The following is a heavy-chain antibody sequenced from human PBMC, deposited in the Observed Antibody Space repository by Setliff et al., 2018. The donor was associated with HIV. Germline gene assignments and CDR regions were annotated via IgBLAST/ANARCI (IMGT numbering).Heavy chain of an antibody. D-gene: IGHD3-22*01. J-gene: IGHJ3*01. CDR2: IEPSSGGT. CDR1: GYTFTAYY. Sequence: ASVKVSCKASGYTFTAYYIHWARQAPGHGLQLMGRIEPSSGGTNYIQKFRGRVTITRDTSIYTVYMELTGLTSDDTAVYYCARQDHSSVNSGSLYAFDVWGQGTMVTVS. CDR3: ARQDHSSVNSGSLYAFDV. V-gene: IGHV1-2*06.